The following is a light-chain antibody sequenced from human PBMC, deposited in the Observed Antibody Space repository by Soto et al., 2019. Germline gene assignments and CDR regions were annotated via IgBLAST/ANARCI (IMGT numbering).Light chain of an antibody. Sequence: QSVLTQPPSVSAAPGQKVSISCSGSSSHIGSNYVSWYQHLPGTAPRLLIYDNNKRPSGIPDRFSGSKSGTSATLGITGLQTGDESDYYCGTWDSSLGGVIFGGGTKVTVL. CDR3: GTWDSSLGGVI. J-gene: IGLJ2*01. CDR2: DNN. CDR1: SSHIGSNY. V-gene: IGLV1-51*01.